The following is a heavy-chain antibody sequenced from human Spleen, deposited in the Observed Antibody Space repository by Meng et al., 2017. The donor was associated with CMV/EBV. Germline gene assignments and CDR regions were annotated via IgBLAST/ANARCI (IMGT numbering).Heavy chain of an antibody. CDR2: ISGGGGTT. V-gene: IGHV3-23*01. J-gene: IGHJ4*02. D-gene: IGHD6-13*01. CDR1: GFTFDDYA. CDR3: AKGGPILKAGSDY. Sequence: GGSLRLSCAASGFTFDDYAMHWVRQAPGKGLEWVSVISGGGGTTYYADSVKGRFTISRDNIKHTLDLQMNSLRAEDTAIYYCAKGGPILKAGSDYWGQGTLVTVSS.